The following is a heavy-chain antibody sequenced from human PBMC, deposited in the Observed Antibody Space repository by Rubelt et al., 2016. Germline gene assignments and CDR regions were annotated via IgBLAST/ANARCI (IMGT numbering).Heavy chain of an antibody. CDR2: ISYDGSNK. CDR3: ARSYSSGLDY. J-gene: IGHJ4*02. CDR1: SSYG. V-gene: IGHV3-33*05. D-gene: IGHD3-22*01. Sequence: SSYGMHWVRQAPGKGLEWVAVISYDGSNKYYADSVKCRFTISRDNSKKTLYLQMNSLRAEDTAVYYCARSYSSGLDYWGQGTRVTVSS.